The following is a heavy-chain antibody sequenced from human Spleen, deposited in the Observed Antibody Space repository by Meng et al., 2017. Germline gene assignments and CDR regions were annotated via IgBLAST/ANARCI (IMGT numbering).Heavy chain of an antibody. CDR3: AKDRLRELTPRDY. CDR2: ISGSGGST. D-gene: IGHD1-26*01. V-gene: IGHV3-23*01. CDR1: GFTFSSYA. Sequence: GESLKISCAASGFTFSSYALSWVRQVPGKGLEWVSSISGSGGSTYYADSVKGRFTFSRDNSKNTLYLQMNSLRAEDTAVYYCAKDRLRELTPRDYWGQGTLVTVSS. J-gene: IGHJ4*02.